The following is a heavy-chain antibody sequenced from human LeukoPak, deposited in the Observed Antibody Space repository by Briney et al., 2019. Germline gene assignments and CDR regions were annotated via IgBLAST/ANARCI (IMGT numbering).Heavy chain of an antibody. CDR3: ARHPRTHTNWFDP. CDR2: IYYSGST. CDR1: GCSISSSSYY. J-gene: IGHJ5*02. Sequence: PSETLSLTCTVSGCSISSSSYYWGWIRQPPGKGLEWIGSIYYSGSTYYNPSLKSRVTISVDTSKNQFSLKLSSVTAADTAVYYCARHPRTHTNWFDPWGQGTLVTVSS. D-gene: IGHD1-7*01. V-gene: IGHV4-39*01.